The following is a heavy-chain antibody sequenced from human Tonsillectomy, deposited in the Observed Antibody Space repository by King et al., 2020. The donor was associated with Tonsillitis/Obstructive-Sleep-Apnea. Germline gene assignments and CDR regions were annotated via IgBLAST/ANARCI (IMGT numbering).Heavy chain of an antibody. J-gene: IGHJ6*03. D-gene: IGHD6-6*01. CDR3: AKVAARIYYYYFYMDV. Sequence: VQLVESGGGLVQPGRSLRLSCAASGFTFDDYAMHWVRQAPGKGLEWVSGISWNSGSIGYADSVKGRFTISRDNAKNSLYLQMNSLRAEDTALYYCAKVAARIYYYYFYMDVWGKGTPVTVSS. V-gene: IGHV3-9*01. CDR1: GFTFDDYA. CDR2: ISWNSGSI.